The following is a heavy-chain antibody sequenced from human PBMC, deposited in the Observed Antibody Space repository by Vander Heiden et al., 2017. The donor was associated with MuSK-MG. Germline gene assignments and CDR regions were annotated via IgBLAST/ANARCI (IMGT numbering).Heavy chain of an antibody. CDR3: ARRRGGWYGAFDY. D-gene: IGHD6-19*01. Sequence: QLQLQESGPGLVKPSETLSLTCTVSGGSISSSSYYWGWIRQPPGKGLEWIGSIYYSGSTYYNPALKSRVTISVDTSKNQFSLKLRSVTAADTAVYYCARRRGGWYGAFDYWGQGTLVTVSS. V-gene: IGHV4-39*01. CDR2: IYYSGST. J-gene: IGHJ4*02. CDR1: GGSISSSSYY.